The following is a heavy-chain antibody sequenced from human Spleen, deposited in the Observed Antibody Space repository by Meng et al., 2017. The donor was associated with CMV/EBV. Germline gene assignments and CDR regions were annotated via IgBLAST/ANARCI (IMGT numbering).Heavy chain of an antibody. CDR2: IDHSGNT. Sequence: GYGGSLSVNYRRWVRQQPRKGLEWNGEIDHSGNTNYNPSLKGRVTISVETSKNQFSLKLGSVTAADTAVYYCARGPGYCSSTSCRDYWGQGTLV. V-gene: IGHV4-34*01. D-gene: IGHD2-2*01. CDR1: GGSLSVNY. J-gene: IGHJ4*02. CDR3: ARGPGYCSSTSCRDY.